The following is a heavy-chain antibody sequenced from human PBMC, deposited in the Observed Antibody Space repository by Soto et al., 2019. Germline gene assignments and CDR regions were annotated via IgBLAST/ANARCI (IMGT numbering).Heavy chain of an antibody. CDR2: IYYSGST. V-gene: IGHV4-31*03. D-gene: IGHD3-10*01. Sequence: SETLSLTCTVSGGSISSGGYYWSWIRQHPGKGLEWIGYIYYSGSTYYNPSLKSRVTISVDTSKNRFSLKLSSVTAADTAVYYCARVAAGCTMVPVVRNWFEPWGQGTLV. CDR1: GGSISSGGYY. CDR3: ARVAAGCTMVPVVRNWFEP. J-gene: IGHJ5*02.